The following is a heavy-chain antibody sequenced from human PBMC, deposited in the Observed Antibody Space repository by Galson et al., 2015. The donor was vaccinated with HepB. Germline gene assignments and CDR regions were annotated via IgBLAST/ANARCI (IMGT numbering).Heavy chain of an antibody. J-gene: IGHJ3*02. V-gene: IGHV3-7*01. Sequence: SLRLSCAASGFTFRTYWMGWVRQAPGKGLEWVANINPDGSERYYIGSVKGRFTISRDNAKNTLYLQMNRLRAEDTAVYYCARDGTSQENFDIWGQGTMVTVSS. D-gene: IGHD5-24*01. CDR3: ARDGTSQENFDI. CDR2: INPDGSER. CDR1: GFTFRTYW.